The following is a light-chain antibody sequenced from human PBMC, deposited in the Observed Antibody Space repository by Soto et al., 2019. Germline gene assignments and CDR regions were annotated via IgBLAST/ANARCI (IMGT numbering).Light chain of an antibody. CDR2: GAS. CDR1: QSVATN. V-gene: IGKV3-15*01. CDR3: QQYNNWPQT. J-gene: IGKJ1*01. Sequence: EAVLTQSPATLSVSPGERATLSCRASQSVATNVAWYQQRPGQAPRLLIYGASKRAICIPARFSCSGSGTAFTLTITSLQSEDFAVYYCQQYNNWPQTVGQGTKVESK.